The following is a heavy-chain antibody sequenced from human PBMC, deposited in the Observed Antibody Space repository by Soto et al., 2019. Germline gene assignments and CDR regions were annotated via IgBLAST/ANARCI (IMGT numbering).Heavy chain of an antibody. CDR1: GFTFSSYS. V-gene: IGHV3-48*02. CDR2: ISSSSSTI. CDR3: ARDPGYSYGPPDY. J-gene: IGHJ4*02. D-gene: IGHD5-18*01. Sequence: EVQLVESGGGLVQPGGSLRLSCAASGFTFSSYSMNWVRQAPGKGLEWVSYISSSSSTIYYADSVKGRFTISRDNAKNALYLQMNSLGDEDTAVYYCARDPGYSYGPPDYWGQGTLVTVSS.